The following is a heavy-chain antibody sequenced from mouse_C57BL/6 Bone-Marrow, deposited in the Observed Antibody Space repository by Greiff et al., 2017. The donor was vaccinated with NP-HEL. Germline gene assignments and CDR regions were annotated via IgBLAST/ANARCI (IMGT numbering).Heavy chain of an antibody. CDR1: GYTFTDYE. CDR2: IDPETGGT. Sequence: QVQLQQSGAELVRPGASVTLSCKASGYTFTDYEMHWVKQTPVHGLEWIGAIDPETGGTAYNQKFKGKAILTADKSSSTAYMELRSLTSEDSAVYYCTRNYYGSLHYYAMDYWGQGTSVTVSA. J-gene: IGHJ4*01. CDR3: TRNYYGSLHYYAMDY. V-gene: IGHV1-15*01. D-gene: IGHD1-1*01.